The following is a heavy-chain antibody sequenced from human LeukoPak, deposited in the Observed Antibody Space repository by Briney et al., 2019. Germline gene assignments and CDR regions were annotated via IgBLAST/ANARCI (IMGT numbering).Heavy chain of an antibody. V-gene: IGHV4-39*01. J-gene: IGHJ4*02. D-gene: IGHD3/OR15-3a*01. CDR3: ARQTGSGLFILP. CDR2: IYYSGNT. Sequence: SETLSLTCTVSGVSISSSNSYWGWIRQPPGKGLEWIGSIYYSGNTYYNASLKSQVSISIDTSKNQFSLRLTSVTAADTAMYYCARQTGSGLFILPGGQGSLVTVSS. CDR1: GVSISSSNSY.